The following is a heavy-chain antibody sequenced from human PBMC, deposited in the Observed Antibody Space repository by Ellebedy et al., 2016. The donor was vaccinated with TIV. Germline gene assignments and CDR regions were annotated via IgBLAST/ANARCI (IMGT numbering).Heavy chain of an antibody. J-gene: IGHJ4*02. CDR1: GFTFNSYT. Sequence: GGSLRLSCVASGFTFNSYTMNWVRQAPGKGLEWISYIDGSSSAIYYADSVKGRFTVSRDNAKNSLSLQMNSLRAEDTAVYYCARANNFDYWGQGTLVTVSS. CDR2: IDGSSSAI. V-gene: IGHV3-48*04. CDR3: ARANNFDY.